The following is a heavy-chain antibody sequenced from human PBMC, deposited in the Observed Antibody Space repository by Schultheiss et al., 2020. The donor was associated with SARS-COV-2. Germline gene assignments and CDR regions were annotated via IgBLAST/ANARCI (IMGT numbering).Heavy chain of an antibody. CDR1: GFTFSSYG. CDR2: IWYDGSNK. Sequence: GGSLRLSCAASGFTFSSYGMHWVRQAPGKGLEWVAVIWYDGSNKYYADSVKGRFTISRDNAKSLLFLQMNSLRAEDTAVYYCARVGRDCSHGVCYNAEYFQHWGQGTLVTVFS. V-gene: IGHV3-33*01. D-gene: IGHD2-8*01. CDR3: ARVGRDCSHGVCYNAEYFQH. J-gene: IGHJ1*01.